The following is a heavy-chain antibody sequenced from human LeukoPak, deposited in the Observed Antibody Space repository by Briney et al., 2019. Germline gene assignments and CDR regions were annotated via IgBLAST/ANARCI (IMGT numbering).Heavy chain of an antibody. J-gene: IGHJ4*02. D-gene: IGHD3-10*01. Sequence: KVSCKASGYSFTSYWIGWVRQMPGKGLEWMGIIYPGDSDTRYSPSFQGQVTISAEKSISTAYLQWSSLKASDTAMYYCASGEEYYFDYWGQGTLVTVSS. CDR2: IYPGDSDT. V-gene: IGHV5-51*01. CDR3: ASGEEYYFDY. CDR1: GYSFTSYW.